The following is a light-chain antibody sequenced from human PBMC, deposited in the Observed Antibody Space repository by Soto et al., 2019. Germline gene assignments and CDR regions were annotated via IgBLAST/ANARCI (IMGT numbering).Light chain of an antibody. J-gene: IGLJ1*01. CDR3: SSYTTSSTRV. CDR2: EVS. V-gene: IGLV2-14*03. Sequence: QSVLAQPASVSGSPGQSITISCTGTSSDVGAYDFVSWYQQHRDKAPKLMIYEVSNRPSGVSYRFSGSKSVNTATLTISGLQAEDEADYYCSSYTTSSTRVFGTGTKVTVL. CDR1: SSDVGAYDF.